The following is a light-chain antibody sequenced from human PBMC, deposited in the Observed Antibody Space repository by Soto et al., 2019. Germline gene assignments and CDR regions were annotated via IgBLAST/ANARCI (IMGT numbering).Light chain of an antibody. Sequence: DIQMTQSPSSLSASVGDRVTITCQASQNINNYLNWYQQKPGRAPKLLIYDASSLESGVPSRFSGSGSGTEFTLTISSLQSDDFATYYCQQYNSYWTFGQGTKVDIK. J-gene: IGKJ1*01. CDR3: QQYNSYWT. CDR1: QNINNY. CDR2: DAS. V-gene: IGKV1-5*01.